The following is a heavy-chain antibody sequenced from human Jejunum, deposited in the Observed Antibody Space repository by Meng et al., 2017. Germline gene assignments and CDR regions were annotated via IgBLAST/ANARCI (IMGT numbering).Heavy chain of an antibody. CDR2: ISDSGTT. CDR1: GGSVSSCFYY. V-gene: IGHV4-61*03. CDR3: ARDSETYPTYFDY. D-gene: IGHD5-24*01. J-gene: IGHJ4*02. Sequence: QLAGPGLVRPLETLSLTCALSGGSVSSCFYYWSLIRQPPGKGLEWIGYISDSGTTNYNPSLKSRVTMSVDTSKNHFSLKLTSVTAADTAVYFCARDSETYPTYFDYWGQGTLVTVSS.